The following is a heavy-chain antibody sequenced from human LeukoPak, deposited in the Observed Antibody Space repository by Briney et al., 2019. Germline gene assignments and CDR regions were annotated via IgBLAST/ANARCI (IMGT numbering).Heavy chain of an antibody. J-gene: IGHJ5*02. CDR3: ARDGGTTGTDNWFDP. Sequence: ASVKVSCKASGYTFTGYYMHWVRQAPGQGLEWMGWINPNSGSTNYAQKLQGWVTMTRDTSISTAYMELSRLRSDDTAVYYCARDGGTTGTDNWFDPWGQGTLVTVSS. D-gene: IGHD1-1*01. CDR1: GYTFTGYY. CDR2: INPNSGST. V-gene: IGHV1-2*04.